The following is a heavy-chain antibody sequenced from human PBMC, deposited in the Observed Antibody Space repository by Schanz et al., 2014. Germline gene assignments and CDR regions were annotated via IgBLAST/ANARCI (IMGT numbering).Heavy chain of an antibody. D-gene: IGHD6-13*01. V-gene: IGHV3-33*01. Sequence: VQMVESGGGVVQPGRSLRLSCAASGFTFSSYGMHWVRQAPGKGLEWVAAMSYDGSIKYYGDSVKGRFTISRDNSKNTLYLQMNSLRAEDTSVYFCARVRRRIATPSTPSFRNYYYYAMDVWGRGTTVTVSS. J-gene: IGHJ6*02. CDR3: ARVRRRIATPSTPSFRNYYYYAMDV. CDR2: MSYDGSIK. CDR1: GFTFSSYG.